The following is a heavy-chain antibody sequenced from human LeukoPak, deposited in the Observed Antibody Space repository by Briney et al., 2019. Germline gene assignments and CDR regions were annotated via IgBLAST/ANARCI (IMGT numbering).Heavy chain of an antibody. CDR2: IYPGASDT. CDR1: GYSFTSYW. V-gene: IGHV5-51*04. D-gene: IGHD3-3*01. CDR3: ARWSSDYDFWSGP. Sequence: GESLKISCKGSGYSFTSYWIGWVRQMPGKGLEWMGIIYPGASDTRYSPSFQGQVTISAAKPISPAYLQWSSLKASDTAMYYCARWSSDYDFWSGPWGQGTLVTVSS. J-gene: IGHJ5*02.